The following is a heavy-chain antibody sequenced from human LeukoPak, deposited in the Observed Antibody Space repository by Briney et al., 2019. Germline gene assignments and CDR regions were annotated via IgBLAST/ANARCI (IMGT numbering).Heavy chain of an antibody. V-gene: IGHV3-23*01. CDR3: AKDIQLSA. Sequence: PGGSLRLSCAASGFNFNDAAMTWVRQALGKGLEWVSLIASSGRNTYYTDSVRGRFTISRDNSKKTLSLQMNSLRVEDTAIYYCAKDIQLSAWGLGTMVTVSS. J-gene: IGHJ3*01. D-gene: IGHD5-24*01. CDR1: GFNFNDAA. CDR2: IASSGRNT.